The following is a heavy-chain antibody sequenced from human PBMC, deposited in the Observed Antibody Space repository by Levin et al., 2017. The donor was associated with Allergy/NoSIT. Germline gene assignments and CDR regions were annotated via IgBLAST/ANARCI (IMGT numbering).Heavy chain of an antibody. CDR1: GYTFTSYG. Sequence: ASVKVSCKASGYTFTSYGISWVRQAPGQGLEWMGWISAYNGNTNYAQKLQGRVTMTTDTSTSTAYMELRSLRSDDTAVYYCAGTTVVTSYYYYGMDVWGQGTTVTVSS. D-gene: IGHD4-23*01. CDR3: AGTTVVTSYYYYGMDV. J-gene: IGHJ6*02. V-gene: IGHV1-18*01. CDR2: ISAYNGNT.